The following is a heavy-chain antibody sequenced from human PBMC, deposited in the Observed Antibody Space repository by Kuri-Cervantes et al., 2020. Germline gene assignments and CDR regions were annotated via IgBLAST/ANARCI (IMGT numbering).Heavy chain of an antibody. D-gene: IGHD5-18*01. CDR2: ISSSGSTI. CDR3: ARLSLLWLKLFDY. J-gene: IGHJ4*02. V-gene: IGHV3-11*01. CDR1: GGSISSGGYY. Sequence: LSLTCTVSGGSISSGGYYMSWIRQAPGKGLEWVSYISSSGSTIYYADSVKGRFTISRDNAKNSLYLQMNSLRAEDTAVYYCARLSLLWLKLFDYWGQGTLVTVSS.